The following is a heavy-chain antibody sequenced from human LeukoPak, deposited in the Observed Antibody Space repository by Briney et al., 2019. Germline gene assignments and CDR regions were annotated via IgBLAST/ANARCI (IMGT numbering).Heavy chain of an antibody. Sequence: TSSETLSLTCTPSGGSISTYYWSWIRQPPGKGLEWIGYIYHSGSTNCNPSLKSRVTISVDTSKNQFSLKLSSVTAADTAVYYCARGGGYASPIGYWGQGALVTVSS. CDR1: GGSISTYY. CDR3: ARGGGYASPIGY. V-gene: IGHV4-59*01. D-gene: IGHD5-12*01. J-gene: IGHJ4*02. CDR2: IYHSGST.